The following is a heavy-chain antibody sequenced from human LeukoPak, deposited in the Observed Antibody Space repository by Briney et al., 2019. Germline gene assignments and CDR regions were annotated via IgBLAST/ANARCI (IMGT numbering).Heavy chain of an antibody. CDR1: GFTFSNYW. CDR3: ATDRLGYSSSKRDY. Sequence: GGSLRLSCAASGFTFSNYWMGWVRQAPGKGLEWVANIKQDGSEKRYVDPVKGRFTISRDNAKNSLYLQMNSLRAEDTAVYYCATDRLGYSSSKRDYWGQGTLVTVSS. D-gene: IGHD6-6*01. V-gene: IGHV3-7*01. CDR2: IKQDGSEK. J-gene: IGHJ4*02.